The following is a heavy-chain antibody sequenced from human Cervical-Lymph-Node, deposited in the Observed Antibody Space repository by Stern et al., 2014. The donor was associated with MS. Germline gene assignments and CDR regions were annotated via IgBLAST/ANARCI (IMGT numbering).Heavy chain of an antibody. Sequence: QLQLQESGPGLVKPSENLSLTCTVSGVSISSDHWSWIRQPPGKGLEWIGFIYYSGSTNYNPSLKSRVTISVDTSKNHFSLKLSSVTAADTAVYYCAREGHYDILTGYSSWFDPWGQGTLVTVSS. CDR1: GVSISSDH. CDR3: AREGHYDILTGYSSWFDP. J-gene: IGHJ5*02. CDR2: IYYSGST. V-gene: IGHV4-59*01. D-gene: IGHD3-9*01.